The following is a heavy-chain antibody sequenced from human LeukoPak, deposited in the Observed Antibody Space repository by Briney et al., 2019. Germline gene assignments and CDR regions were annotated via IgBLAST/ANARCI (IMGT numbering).Heavy chain of an antibody. J-gene: IGHJ4*02. D-gene: IGHD3-9*01. Sequence: SETLSLTCTVSGGSISSYYWSWIRQPPGKGLEWIGSIYYSGSTYYNPSLKSRVTISVDTSKNQFSLKLSSVTAADTAVYYCARLGPNSEAYWGQGTLVTVSS. CDR2: IYYSGST. CDR3: ARLGPNSEAY. V-gene: IGHV4-59*05. CDR1: GGSISSYY.